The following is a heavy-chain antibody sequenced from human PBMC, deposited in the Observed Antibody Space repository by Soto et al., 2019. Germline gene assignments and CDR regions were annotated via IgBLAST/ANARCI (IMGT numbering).Heavy chain of an antibody. V-gene: IGHV3-30-3*01. CDR2: ISYEGSNT. CDR3: ARVTPGNNLYYFSGLDF. CDR1: GFTFDTYG. J-gene: IGHJ6*02. Sequence: QVHLEESGGGVVQPGRSLRLSCVASGFTFDTYGIHWVRQAPGKGLQWVALISYEGSNTYYADSVRGRFTISRDNSKNTLYLQMNTLRPEDTGLYYCARVTPGNNLYYFSGLDFWGQGTSVTVSS. D-gene: IGHD1-1*01.